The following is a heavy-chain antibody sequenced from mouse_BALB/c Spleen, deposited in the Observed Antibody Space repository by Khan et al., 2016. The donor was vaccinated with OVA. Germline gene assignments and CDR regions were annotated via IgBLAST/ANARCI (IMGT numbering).Heavy chain of an antibody. CDR1: GYSITTDYA. V-gene: IGHV3-2*02. D-gene: IGHD1-1*01. J-gene: IGHJ2*01. CDR3: TRVYGGDFDY. Sequence: VQLKQSGPGLVKPSQSLSLTCTVTGYSITTDYAWNWIRQFPGNKLEWMGYISYSGNTKYNPSLKSRISITRDTSKNQFFLQLKSETTEDTARYYCTRVYGGDFDYWGQGTTLTVSS. CDR2: ISYSGNT.